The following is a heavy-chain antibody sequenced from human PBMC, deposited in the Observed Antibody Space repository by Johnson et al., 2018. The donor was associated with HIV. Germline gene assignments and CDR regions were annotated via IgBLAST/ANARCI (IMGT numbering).Heavy chain of an antibody. CDR2: IGTAGDT. D-gene: IGHD2-2*02. Sequence: VQLVESGGGVLRPGGSLRLSCAASGFTFSSNDTHGVRQATGKGLERVSVIGTAGDTYYPGSVKGRFTISRENAKNSLYLQMNSLRAEDTAVYYCIRGQSPLYDAFDIWGQGT. CDR3: IRGQSPLYDAFDI. CDR1: GFTFSSND. J-gene: IGHJ3*02. V-gene: IGHV3-13*01.